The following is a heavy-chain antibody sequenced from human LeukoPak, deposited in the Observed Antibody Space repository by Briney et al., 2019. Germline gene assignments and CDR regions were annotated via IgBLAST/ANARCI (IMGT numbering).Heavy chain of an antibody. CDR3: ARASVTYYYYYYMDV. J-gene: IGHJ6*03. CDR2: IHYSGST. Sequence: SETLSLTCNISGGSISGYQWSWIRQPPGKGLEWIGYIHYSGSTNYNPSLKSRVTISVDTSKNQFSLKLSSVTAADTAVYYCARASVTYYYYYYMDVWGKGTTVTVSS. D-gene: IGHD4-11*01. CDR1: GGSISGYQ. V-gene: IGHV4-59*01.